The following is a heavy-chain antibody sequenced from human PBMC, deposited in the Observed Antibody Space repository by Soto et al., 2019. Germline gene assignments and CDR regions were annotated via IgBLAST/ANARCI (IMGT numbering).Heavy chain of an antibody. Sequence: ASVKVSCTASGDTFSTHTISWVRQDPGQGLEWMGGIIPFFGTANYAQKFQGRVTITADESTSTAYMELSSLRSEDTAVYYCARVSYGSGSYSPSYFDYWGQGTLVTVSS. CDR1: GDTFSTHT. CDR2: IIPFFGTA. CDR3: ARVSYGSGSYSPSYFDY. J-gene: IGHJ4*02. V-gene: IGHV1-69*01. D-gene: IGHD3-10*01.